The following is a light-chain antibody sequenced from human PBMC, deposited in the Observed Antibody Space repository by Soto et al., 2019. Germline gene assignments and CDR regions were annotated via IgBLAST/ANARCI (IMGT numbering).Light chain of an antibody. V-gene: IGKV3-20*01. J-gene: IGKJ1*01. CDR1: QSVTSSY. Sequence: EIVLTQSPGTLSLSPGERATLSCRASQSVTSSYLAWYQQKPGQAPRLLIDGASSRATGIPDSFSGSGSRTDFTLTISRLEPEDVAVYYCQQYGSSPWTFGQGTKVEIK. CDR3: QQYGSSPWT. CDR2: GAS.